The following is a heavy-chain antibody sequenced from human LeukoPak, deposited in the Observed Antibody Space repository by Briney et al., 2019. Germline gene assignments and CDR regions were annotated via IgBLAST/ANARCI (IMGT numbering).Heavy chain of an antibody. CDR2: ISGSGGSS. V-gene: IGHV3-23*01. CDR1: GFTFSSYT. J-gene: IGHJ4*02. Sequence: PGGSLRLSCAASGFTFSSYTMSWVRQAPGKGLEWVSAISGSGGSSYYADSVKGRFTISRDNSKNTLYLQMNSLRAEDTAVYYCAKVPPTTTNVVWRELGTVYFDYWGQGTLVTVSS. D-gene: IGHD1-1*01. CDR3: AKVPPTTTNVVWRELGTVYFDY.